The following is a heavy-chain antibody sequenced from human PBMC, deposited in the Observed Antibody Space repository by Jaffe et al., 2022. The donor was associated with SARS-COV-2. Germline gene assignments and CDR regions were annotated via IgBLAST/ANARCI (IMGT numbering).Heavy chain of an antibody. CDR1: GFTFSSYA. D-gene: IGHD3-22*01. CDR3: ARRDYYDSSGYYTWGLGY. Sequence: QVQLVESGGGVVQPGRSLRLSCAASGFTFSSYAMHWVRQAPGKGLEWVAVISYDGSNKYYADSVKGRFTISRDNSKNTLYLQMNSLRAEDTAVYYCARRDYYDSSGYYTWGLGYWGQGTLVTVSS. J-gene: IGHJ4*02. CDR2: ISYDGSNK. V-gene: IGHV3-30-3*01.